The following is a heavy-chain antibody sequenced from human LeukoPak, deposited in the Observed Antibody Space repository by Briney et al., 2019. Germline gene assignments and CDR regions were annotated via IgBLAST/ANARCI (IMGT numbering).Heavy chain of an antibody. D-gene: IGHD6-13*01. V-gene: IGHV4-34*01. CDR3: ARHSGSSSWKKYYFDY. CDR2: INHSGST. Sequence: PSETLSLTCAVYGGSFSDSYWSWIRQPPGKGLEWIGEINHSGSTNYNPSLKSRVTISVDTSKNQFSLKLSSVTAADTAVYYCARHSGSSSWKKYYFDYWGQGTLVTVSS. CDR1: GGSFSDSY. J-gene: IGHJ4*02.